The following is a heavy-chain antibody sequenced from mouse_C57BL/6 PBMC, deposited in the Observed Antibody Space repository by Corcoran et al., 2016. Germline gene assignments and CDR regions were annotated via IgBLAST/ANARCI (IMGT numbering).Heavy chain of an antibody. D-gene: IGHD1-1*01. J-gene: IGHJ3*01. Sequence: QIQLVQSGPELKKRGETVKISCKASGYTFTTYGMSWVKQAPGKGLKWMGWINTYSGVPTYADDFKGRFAFSLETSASTAYLQINNLKNEDTATYFCARRDYGSTPGFAYWGQGTLVTVSA. CDR2: INTYSGVP. V-gene: IGHV9-3*01. CDR1: GYTFTTYG. CDR3: ARRDYGSTPGFAY.